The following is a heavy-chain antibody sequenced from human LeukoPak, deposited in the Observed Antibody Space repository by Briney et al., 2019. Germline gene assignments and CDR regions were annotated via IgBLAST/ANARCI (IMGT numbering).Heavy chain of an antibody. Sequence: SETLSLTCTVSGGSISSYYWSWIRQPPGKGLEWIGEINHSGSTNYNPSLKSRVTISVDTSKNQFSLKLSSVTAADTAVYYCARSRYYGSGSYYNWGLTTYYFDYWGQGTLVTVSS. V-gene: IGHV4-34*01. J-gene: IGHJ4*02. CDR1: GGSISSYY. D-gene: IGHD3-10*01. CDR2: INHSGST. CDR3: ARSRYYGSGSYYNWGLTTYYFDY.